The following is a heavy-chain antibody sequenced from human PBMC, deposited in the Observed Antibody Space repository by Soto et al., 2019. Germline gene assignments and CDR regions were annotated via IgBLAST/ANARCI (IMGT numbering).Heavy chain of an antibody. J-gene: IGHJ6*02. CDR3: ATATPLLYFDWLLKGGEDYYYGMDV. Sequence: GASVKVSCKASGYTFTSYGISWVRQAPGQGLEWMGWISAYNGNTNYAQKLQGRVTMTTDTSTSTAYMELRSLRSDDTAVYYCATATPLLYFDWLLKGGEDYYYGMDVWGQGTTVTVSS. V-gene: IGHV1-18*01. CDR1: GYTFTSYG. D-gene: IGHD3-9*01. CDR2: ISAYNGNT.